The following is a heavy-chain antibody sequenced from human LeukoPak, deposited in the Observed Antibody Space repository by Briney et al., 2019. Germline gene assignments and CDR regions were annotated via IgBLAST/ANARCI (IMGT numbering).Heavy chain of an antibody. V-gene: IGHV1-69*01. CDR3: ARDRYCSGGSCLNYYFDY. CDR2: IIPIFGTA. CDR1: GGTFSSYA. Sequence: ASVKVSCKASGGTFSSYAISWVRQAPGQGPEWMEGIIPIFGTANYAQKFQGRVTITADESTSTAYMELSSLRSEDTAVYYCARDRYCSGGSCLNYYFDYWGQGTLVTVSS. D-gene: IGHD2-15*01. J-gene: IGHJ4*02.